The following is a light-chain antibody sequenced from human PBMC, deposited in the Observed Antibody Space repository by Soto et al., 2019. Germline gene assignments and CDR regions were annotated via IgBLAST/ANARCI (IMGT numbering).Light chain of an antibody. Sequence: DIQMTQSPSTLSASVGDRVTITCRASQRMNDWLAWYQQKPGKAPKVLIYHAFSLPSGVPSRFSGSGSGTEFTLTIDRLQADDVATYYCLRYNAFSQTFGQGTKVEI. V-gene: IGKV1-5*01. CDR2: HAF. J-gene: IGKJ1*01. CDR1: QRMNDW. CDR3: LRYNAFSQT.